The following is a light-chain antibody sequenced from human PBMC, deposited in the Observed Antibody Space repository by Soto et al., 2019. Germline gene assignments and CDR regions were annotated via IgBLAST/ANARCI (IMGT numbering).Light chain of an antibody. V-gene: IGKV1-39*01. Sequence: DIQLTQSPSSLSAYVGARDTITCRTRHSISNYLNWYQQKPGKAPKLLIYNASTINSGVPARFSGSGSGTEFTLTISSLQPDDFAAYYCQQSDSRPPTFGQGTKVDIK. CDR1: HSISNY. CDR3: QQSDSRPPT. J-gene: IGKJ1*01. CDR2: NAS.